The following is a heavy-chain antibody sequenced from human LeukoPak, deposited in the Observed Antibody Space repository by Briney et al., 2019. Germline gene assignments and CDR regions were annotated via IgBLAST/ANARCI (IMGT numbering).Heavy chain of an antibody. J-gene: IGHJ4*02. D-gene: IGHD6-13*01. CDR1: GDSVSSNSAT. CDR3: TRPVGSSWFDY. CDR2: TYYRSKWYN. Sequence: SQTLSLTCAISGDSVSSNSATWTWIRQSPSRGLEWLGRTYYRSKWYNDYAVSLKSRITINPDTSKNQFSLQLSSVTPEDTAMYYCTRPVGSSWFDYWGQGTLVTVSS. V-gene: IGHV6-1*01.